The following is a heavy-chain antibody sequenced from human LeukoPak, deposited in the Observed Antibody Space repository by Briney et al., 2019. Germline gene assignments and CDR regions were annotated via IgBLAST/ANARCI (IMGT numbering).Heavy chain of an antibody. CDR1: GYTLTELS. CDR3: ATPRRYFDCLYDAFDI. CDR2: FDPEDGET. V-gene: IGHV1-24*01. J-gene: IGHJ3*02. D-gene: IGHD3-9*01. Sequence: ASVKVSCKVSGYTLTELSMHWVRQAPGKGLEWMGGFDPEDGETNYAQKFQGRVTMTEDTSTDTAYMELSSLRSEDTAVYYCATPRRYFDCLYDAFDIWGQGTMVTVSS.